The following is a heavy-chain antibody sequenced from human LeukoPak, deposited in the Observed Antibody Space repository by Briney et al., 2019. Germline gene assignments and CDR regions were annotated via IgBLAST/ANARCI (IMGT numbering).Heavy chain of an antibody. Sequence: ASVKVSCKASGYSFVFFGVSWVRQAPGQGLEWMGWIDSHNGDRNYADKFQARVTMTTDTSTTTSYMELKSLRSDDTAVYFCARVGAAGEFPDAFDIWGQGTLVTVSS. CDR1: GYSFVFFG. V-gene: IGHV1-18*01. J-gene: IGHJ3*02. CDR2: IDSHNGDR. D-gene: IGHD3-16*01. CDR3: ARVGAAGEFPDAFDI.